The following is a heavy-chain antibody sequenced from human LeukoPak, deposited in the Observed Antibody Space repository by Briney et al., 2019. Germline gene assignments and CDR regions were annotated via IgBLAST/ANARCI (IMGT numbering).Heavy chain of an antibody. CDR1: GFTFNSYS. D-gene: IGHD3-3*01. J-gene: IGHJ4*02. CDR3: ARDRSTDFWSGYYTNYFDY. Sequence: GGSLRLSCAASGFTFNSYSMSWVRQAPGKGLEWVSSISSSSSYIYYADSVKGRFTISRDNAKNSLYLQMNSLRAEDTAVYYCARDRSTDFWSGYYTNYFDYWGQGTLVTVSS. V-gene: IGHV3-21*01. CDR2: ISSSSSYI.